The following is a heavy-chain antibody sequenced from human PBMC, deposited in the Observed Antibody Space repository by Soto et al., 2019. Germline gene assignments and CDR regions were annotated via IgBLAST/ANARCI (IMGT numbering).Heavy chain of an antibody. Sequence: GGSLRLSCAASGFIFSGYWMTWVRQVPGKGLEWVANIKQDESEKYYVDSVKDRFTISRDNAKNSLYLQMNSLRAEDTAVYYCVRDRGYIDVWGKGTTVTVSS. D-gene: IGHD3-10*01. CDR1: GFIFSGYW. V-gene: IGHV3-7*05. CDR3: VRDRGYIDV. J-gene: IGHJ6*03. CDR2: IKQDESEK.